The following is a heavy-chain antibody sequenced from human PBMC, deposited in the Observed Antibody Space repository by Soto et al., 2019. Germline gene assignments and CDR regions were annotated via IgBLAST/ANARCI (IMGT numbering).Heavy chain of an antibody. CDR3: AHSLYYDYVWGSYRTTFDY. CDR2: IYWDDDK. CDR1: GFSLSTSGVG. J-gene: IGHJ4*02. V-gene: IGHV2-5*02. D-gene: IGHD3-16*02. Sequence: QITLKESGPTLVKLTQTLTLTCTFSGFSLSTSGVGVGWIRQPPGKALEWLALIYWDDDKRYSPSLKSRLTITKDTSKNQVVLTMTNMDPVDTATYYCAHSLYYDYVWGSYRTTFDYWGQGTLVTVSS.